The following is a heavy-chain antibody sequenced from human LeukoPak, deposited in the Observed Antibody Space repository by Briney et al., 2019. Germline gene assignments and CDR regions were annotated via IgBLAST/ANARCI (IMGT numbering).Heavy chain of an antibody. CDR2: TNSDGTNT. D-gene: IGHD3-10*01. Sequence: GGSLRLSCAASGITVSSYWMHWVRQAPGKGLVWVSRTNSDGTNTNYADSVKGRFSISRDNAKNTLYLQMNSLRAEDTAVYYCARDGIYYKVFDYWGQGTLVTVSS. CDR3: ARDGIYYKVFDY. CDR1: GITVSSYW. V-gene: IGHV3-74*01. J-gene: IGHJ4*02.